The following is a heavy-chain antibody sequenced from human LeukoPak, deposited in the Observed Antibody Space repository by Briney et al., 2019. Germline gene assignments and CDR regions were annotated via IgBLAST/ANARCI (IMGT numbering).Heavy chain of an antibody. CDR1: GGTFSSYA. D-gene: IGHD3-3*01. CDR3: AFTPSVFGVATDY. J-gene: IGHJ4*02. CDR2: IIPILGIA. V-gene: IGHV1-69*04. Sequence: GASVKVSCKASGGTFSSYAISWVRQAPGQGLEWMGRIIPILGIANYAQKFQGRVTVTADKSTSTAYMELSSLRSEDTAVYYCAFTPSVFGVATDYWGQGTLVTVSS.